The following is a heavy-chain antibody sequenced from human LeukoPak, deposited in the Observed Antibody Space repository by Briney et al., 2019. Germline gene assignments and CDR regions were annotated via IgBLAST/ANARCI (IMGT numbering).Heavy chain of an antibody. CDR1: GFTFSSYA. V-gene: IGHV3-23*01. J-gene: IGHJ4*02. CDR3: ATRGTSATKYFAD. Sequence: GGSLRLSCAASGFTFSSYAMRWVRQAPGKGLEWVSAIGSGSGGTTIYADSVKGRFTISRDNSKNTLYLQMSSLRAEDTAVYYCATRGTSATKYFADWGQGTLVSVSS. CDR2: IGSGSGGTT. D-gene: IGHD1-1*01.